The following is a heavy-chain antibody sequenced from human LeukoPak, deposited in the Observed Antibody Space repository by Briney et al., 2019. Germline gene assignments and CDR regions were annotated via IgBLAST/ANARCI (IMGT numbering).Heavy chain of an antibody. D-gene: IGHD6-13*01. J-gene: IGHJ5*02. CDR2: ISYDGSNK. CDR3: AREGSSWTQYNWFDP. Sequence: GGSLRLSCAASGFNFRNFAMHWVRQAPGKGLEWVAVISYDGSNKYYADSVKGRFTISRDNTKNTLYLQMNSLRAEDTAVYYCAREGSSWTQYNWFDPWGQGTLVTVSS. V-gene: IGHV3-30*04. CDR1: GFNFRNFA.